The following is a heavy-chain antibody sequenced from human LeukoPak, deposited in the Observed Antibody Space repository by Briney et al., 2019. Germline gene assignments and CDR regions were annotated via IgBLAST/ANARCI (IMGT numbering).Heavy chain of an antibody. Sequence: SQTLSLTCAISGDSVSSSSATWSWIRQSPSRGLEWLGRTYYRSKWYNDYAISVKSRITINPDTSKNQFSLQLNSVTPEDTAVYYCTREAAGDGLGFDPWGQGTLVTVSS. V-gene: IGHV6-1*01. D-gene: IGHD3/OR15-3a*01. CDR1: GDSVSSSSAT. CDR2: TYYRSKWYN. CDR3: TREAAGDGLGFDP. J-gene: IGHJ5*02.